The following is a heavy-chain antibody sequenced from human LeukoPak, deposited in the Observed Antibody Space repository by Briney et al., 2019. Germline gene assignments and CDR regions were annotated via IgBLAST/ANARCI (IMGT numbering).Heavy chain of an antibody. D-gene: IGHD3-22*01. CDR3: AKRGVVIRVILVGFHKEAYYFDS. V-gene: IGHV3-21*04. CDR2: ISSSSSYI. J-gene: IGHJ4*02. CDR1: GFTFSSYS. Sequence: GGSLRLSCAASGFTFSSYSMNWVRQAPGKGLEWVSSISSSSSYIYYADSVKGRFTISRDNPKNTLYLQTNSLRTEDTAVYFCAKRGVVIRVILVGFHKEAYYFDSWGQGALVTVSS.